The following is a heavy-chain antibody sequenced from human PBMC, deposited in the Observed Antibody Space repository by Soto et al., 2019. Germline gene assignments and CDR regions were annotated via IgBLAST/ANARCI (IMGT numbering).Heavy chain of an antibody. CDR2: ISAYNGNT. CDR1: GYSFTSYG. J-gene: IGHJ6*02. CDR3: AIAPSSSWYGPDAMDV. Sequence: QVQLVQSGAEVKKPGASVKVSCKASGYSFTSYGITWVRQAPGQGLEWMGCISAYNGNTTYAQRLQGRVTMTTDTSTSTADVELGGLTSDDAAVYYCAIAPSSSWYGPDAMDVWGQGTTVPVSS. D-gene: IGHD6-13*01. V-gene: IGHV1-18*01.